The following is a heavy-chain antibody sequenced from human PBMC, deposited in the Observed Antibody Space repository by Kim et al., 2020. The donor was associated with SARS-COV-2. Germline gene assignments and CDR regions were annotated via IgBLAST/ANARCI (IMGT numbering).Heavy chain of an antibody. J-gene: IGHJ4*02. CDR2: T. V-gene: IGHV3-74*01. CDR3: TRTTGSGEYVD. Sequence: TSYADSVKVRVTSSRDNAKYTLYLQMNSLGVEDTAVYYGTRTTGSGEYVDWGQGTLVTVSS. D-gene: IGHD4-17*01.